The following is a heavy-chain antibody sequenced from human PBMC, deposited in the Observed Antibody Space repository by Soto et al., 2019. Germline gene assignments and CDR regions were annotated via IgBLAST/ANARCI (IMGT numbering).Heavy chain of an antibody. CDR1: GFTFSDYY. V-gene: IGHV3-11*01. CDR2: ITSSGSSI. CDR3: ARDKGQLVPADGY. D-gene: IGHD6-6*01. Sequence: GGSLRLSCAASGFTFSDYYMSWIRQAPGKGLEWVSYITSSGSSIYYADSVRGRFTISRDNAKNSLYLQMNSLRAEDTAVYYCARDKGQLVPADGYWGQGTLVTVSS. J-gene: IGHJ4*02.